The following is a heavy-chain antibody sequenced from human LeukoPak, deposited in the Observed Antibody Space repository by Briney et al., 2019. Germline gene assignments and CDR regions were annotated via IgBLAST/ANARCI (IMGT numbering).Heavy chain of an antibody. CDR3: ARGGYSSSSVDY. CDR1: GFTFSSYA. CDR2: ISYDGSNK. Sequence: TGGSLRLSCAASGFTFSSYAMHWVRQAPGKGLEWVAVISYDGSNKYYADSVKGRFTISRDNAKNSLYLQMNSLRGEDTAVYYCARGGYSSSSVDYWGQGTLVTVSS. V-gene: IGHV3-30*04. J-gene: IGHJ4*02. D-gene: IGHD6-6*01.